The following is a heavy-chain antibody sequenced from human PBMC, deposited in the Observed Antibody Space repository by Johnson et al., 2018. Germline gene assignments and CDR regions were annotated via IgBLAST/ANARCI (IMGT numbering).Heavy chain of an antibody. CDR3: AKKGDGYSSSSSAFDI. Sequence: VQLVESGGGLVQPGRSLRLSCAASGFTLDDYAMHWVRQAPGKGLEWVSGIGQAGDEYYRGSVEGGLTVSRENAKTSLYLQMNSLRAGDRAVYYCAKKGDGYSSSSSAFDIWGQGTMVTVSS. CDR1: GFTLDDYA. D-gene: IGHD6-6*01. J-gene: IGHJ3*02. V-gene: IGHV3-13*01. CDR2: IGQAGDE.